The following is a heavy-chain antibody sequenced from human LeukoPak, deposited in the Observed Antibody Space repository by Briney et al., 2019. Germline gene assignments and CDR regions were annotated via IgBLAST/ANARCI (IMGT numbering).Heavy chain of an antibody. Sequence: GGSLRLSCAASGLTFSSYAMSWVRQAPGKGLEWVSAISGSGGTTYYADSVKGRFTISRDNSKNRLHLQMNSLRVEDTAVYYCARDNGWMGTFDHWGQGTLVTVSS. J-gene: IGHJ4*02. CDR2: ISGSGGTT. CDR1: GLTFSSYA. D-gene: IGHD6-19*01. V-gene: IGHV3-23*01. CDR3: ARDNGWMGTFDH.